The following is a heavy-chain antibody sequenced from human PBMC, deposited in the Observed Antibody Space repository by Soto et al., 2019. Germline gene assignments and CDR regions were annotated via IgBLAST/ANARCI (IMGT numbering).Heavy chain of an antibody. D-gene: IGHD3-9*01. J-gene: IGHJ4*02. CDR2: IYYSGSP. Sequence: PSETLALTCAVSGGSINSGNFYWSWIRQHPGKGLEYIGHIYYSGSPYYNPSLRSRVTMSVDTSKNQVSLELTSVTAADTAVYFCARGSLTGPVDYWGQGTLVTVSS. V-gene: IGHV4-31*02. CDR1: GGSINSGNFY. CDR3: ARGSLTGPVDY.